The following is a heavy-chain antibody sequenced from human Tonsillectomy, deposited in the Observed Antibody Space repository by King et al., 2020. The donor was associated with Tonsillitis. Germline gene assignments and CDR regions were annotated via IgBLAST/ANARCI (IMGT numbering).Heavy chain of an antibody. Sequence: QLVQSGAEVKKPGSSVKVSCKASGGTFSSYAISWVRQAPGQGLEWMGRIIPILGIANYAQKFQGRVTITADKSTSTAYMELSSLRSEDTAVYYCARASHCTNGVCYPGWFDPWGQGTLVTVSS. CDR3: ARASHCTNGVCYPGWFDP. V-gene: IGHV1-69*09. CDR1: GGTFSSYA. D-gene: IGHD2-8*01. J-gene: IGHJ5*02. CDR2: IIPILGIA.